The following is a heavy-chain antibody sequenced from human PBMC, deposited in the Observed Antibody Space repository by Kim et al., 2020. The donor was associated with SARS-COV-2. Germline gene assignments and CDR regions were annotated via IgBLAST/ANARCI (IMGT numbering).Heavy chain of an antibody. V-gene: IGHV4-39*01. CDR1: GDSISSSSYY. Sequence: SETLSLTCTVSGDSISSSSYYWGWIRQPPGKGLEWIGSICYSGNIYNNPSLESRVTISLDTSKNQFSLKLSSVTAADTSVYFCARHKGYCSGDSCSTDWFDPWGQGTLVTVSA. J-gene: IGHJ5*02. D-gene: IGHD2-15*01. CDR2: ICYSGNI. CDR3: ARHKGYCSGDSCSTDWFDP.